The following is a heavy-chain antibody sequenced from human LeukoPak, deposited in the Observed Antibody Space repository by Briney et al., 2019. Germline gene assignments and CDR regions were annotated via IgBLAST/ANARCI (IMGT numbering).Heavy chain of an antibody. Sequence: RAGGSLRLSCAASGFTFSSYAMSWLRQAPGKGLEWVSAISGSGGSTYYADSVKGRFTISRDNSKNSLYLQMNSLRTDDTALYYCTKDITAGGLDYWGQGTLVTVSS. D-gene: IGHD6-13*01. V-gene: IGHV3-23*01. J-gene: IGHJ4*02. CDR3: TKDITAGGLDY. CDR2: ISGSGGST. CDR1: GFTFSSYA.